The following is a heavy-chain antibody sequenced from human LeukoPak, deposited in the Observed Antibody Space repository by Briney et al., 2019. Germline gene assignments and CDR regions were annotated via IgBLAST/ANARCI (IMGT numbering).Heavy chain of an antibody. Sequence: PSDTLSLTCTLSGVSINSYYWRWIRQPAPKGLEWMGLIYTIGSTNYNPSLKRRVTMSVDTSKNQFSLKLSSLTAADTAVYYCARELRGSRYEFDYWGQGTLVTVSS. CDR1: GVSINSYY. J-gene: IGHJ4*02. V-gene: IGHV4-4*07. D-gene: IGHD3-16*01. CDR3: ARELRGSRYEFDY. CDR2: IYTIGST.